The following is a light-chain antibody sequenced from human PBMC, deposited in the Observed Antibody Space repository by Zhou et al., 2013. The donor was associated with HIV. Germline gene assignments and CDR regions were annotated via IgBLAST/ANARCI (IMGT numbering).Light chain of an antibody. V-gene: IGKV1-33*01. J-gene: IGKJ3*01. Sequence: DIQMTQSPSSLSASVGDRVTITCRASQSISSYLNWYQQKPGKAPKLLISDASILETGVPSRFSGSASGAEFTLTISSLQPDDFATYYCQQYNSYPFTFGPGTKVDIK. CDR2: DAS. CDR3: QQYNSYPFT. CDR1: QSISSY.